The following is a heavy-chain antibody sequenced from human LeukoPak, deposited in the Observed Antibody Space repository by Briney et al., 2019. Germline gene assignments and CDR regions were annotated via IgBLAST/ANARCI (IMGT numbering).Heavy chain of an antibody. Sequence: PGGSLRLSCAASGFTFSSYAMSWVRQAPGKGLEWVSAISGSGGSTYYADSVKGRFTISRDNSKNTLYLQMNSLRAEDTAVYYCANLGNGGYNWNYDYWGQGTLVTVSS. CDR3: ANLGNGGYNWNYDY. CDR2: ISGSGGST. CDR1: GFTFSSYA. J-gene: IGHJ4*02. D-gene: IGHD1-7*01. V-gene: IGHV3-23*01.